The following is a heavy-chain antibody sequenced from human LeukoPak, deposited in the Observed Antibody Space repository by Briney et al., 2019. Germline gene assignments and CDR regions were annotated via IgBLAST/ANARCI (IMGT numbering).Heavy chain of an antibody. J-gene: IGHJ4*02. CDR1: GYTFTGYY. Sequence: ASVTVSCTASGYTFTGYYMHWVRQAPGQGLEWMGIINPSGGSTSYAQKFQGRVTMTRDMSTSTVYMELSSLRSEDTAVYYCARDRRSSSWYGIFDYWGQGTLVTVSS. CDR3: ARDRRSSSWYGIFDY. V-gene: IGHV1-46*01. D-gene: IGHD6-13*01. CDR2: INPSGGST.